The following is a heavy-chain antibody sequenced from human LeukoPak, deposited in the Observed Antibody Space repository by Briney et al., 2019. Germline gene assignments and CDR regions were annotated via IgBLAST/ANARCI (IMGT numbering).Heavy chain of an antibody. J-gene: IGHJ5*02. CDR2: INHSGST. Sequence: SETLSLTCPVSGGSISSGSYYWGWIRQPPGKGLEWIGEINHSGSTNYNPSLKSRVTISVDTSKNQFSLRLSSVAAADTAVYYCARGGYYGLGNDFRFDPWGQGTLVTVSS. V-gene: IGHV4-39*07. CDR3: ARGGYYGLGNDFRFDP. CDR1: GGSISSGSYY. D-gene: IGHD3-10*01.